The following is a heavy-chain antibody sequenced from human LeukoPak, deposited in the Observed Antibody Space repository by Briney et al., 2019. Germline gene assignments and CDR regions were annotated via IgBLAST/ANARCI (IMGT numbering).Heavy chain of an antibody. J-gene: IGHJ4*02. CDR3: AKDGGAPIAAAESLLYYFDY. D-gene: IGHD6-13*01. CDR1: GFTFSSYA. CDR2: ISGSGGST. V-gene: IGHV3-23*01. Sequence: PGGSLRLSCAASGFTFSSYAMSWVRQAPGKGLEWVSAISGSGGSTYYADSVKGRFTISRDNSKNTLYLQMNSLRAEDTAVYYCAKDGGAPIAAAESLLYYFDYWGQGTLVTVSS.